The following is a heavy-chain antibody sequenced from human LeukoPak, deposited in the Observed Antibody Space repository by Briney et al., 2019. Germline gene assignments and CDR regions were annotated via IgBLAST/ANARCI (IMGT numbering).Heavy chain of an antibody. Sequence: SETLSLTCAVYGGSFSGYYWSWIRQPPGEGLEWIGEINHSGSTNYNPSLKSRVTISVDTSKNQFSLKLSSVTAADTAVYYCARGLMSSTSLDVWGKGTTVTVSS. V-gene: IGHV4-34*01. J-gene: IGHJ6*04. CDR2: INHSGST. CDR3: ARGLMSSTSLDV. D-gene: IGHD2-2*01. CDR1: GGSFSGYY.